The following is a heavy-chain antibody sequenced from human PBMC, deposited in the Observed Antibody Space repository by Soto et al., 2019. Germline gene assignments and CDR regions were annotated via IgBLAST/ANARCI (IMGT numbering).Heavy chain of an antibody. Sequence: RQPPGKGLEWIGEINHSGSTNYNPSLKSRVTISVDTSKNQFSLKLSSVTAADTAVYYCARGAVKANVYYYYGMDAWGQGPRSPSP. D-gene: IGHD6-19*01. J-gene: IGHJ6*02. CDR2: INHSGST. CDR3: ARGAVKANVYYYYGMDA. V-gene: IGHV4-34*01.